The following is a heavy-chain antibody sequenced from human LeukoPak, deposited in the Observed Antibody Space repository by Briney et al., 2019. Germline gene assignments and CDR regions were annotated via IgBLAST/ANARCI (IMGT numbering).Heavy chain of an antibody. CDR3: ARLPGYCTGGVCYRFDP. CDR1: GYSFTSCW. D-gene: IGHD2-8*02. CDR2: IYPGDSDT. J-gene: IGHJ5*02. Sequence: GESLKISCKGSGYSFTSCWIGWVRQMPGKGLEWMGIIYPGDSDTRYSPSFQGQVTISADKSISTAYLQWSSLKASDTAMYYCARLPGYCTGGVCYRFDPWGQGTLVTVSS. V-gene: IGHV5-51*01.